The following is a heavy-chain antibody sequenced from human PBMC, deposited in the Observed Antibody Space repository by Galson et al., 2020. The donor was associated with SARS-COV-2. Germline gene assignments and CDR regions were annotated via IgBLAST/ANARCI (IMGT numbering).Heavy chain of an antibody. CDR2: INPNSGGT. V-gene: IGHV1-2*02. Sequence: GESLKISCKASGYTFTGYYMHWVRQAPGQGLEWVGWINPNSGGTNYAQKFQGRVTMTRDTSISTAYMELSRLRSDDTAVYYCAREPCVAYYYDSSRAFDIWGQGTMVTVSS. D-gene: IGHD3-22*01. CDR3: AREPCVAYYYDSSRAFDI. J-gene: IGHJ3*02. CDR1: GYTFTGYY.